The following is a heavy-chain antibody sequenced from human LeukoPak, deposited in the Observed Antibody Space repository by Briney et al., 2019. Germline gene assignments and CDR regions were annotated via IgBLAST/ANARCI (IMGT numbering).Heavy chain of an antibody. J-gene: IGHJ4*02. V-gene: IGHV1-69*13. CDR2: IIPIFGTA. Sequence: SVKVSCTSSGGTFTIYAISWVRQAPGQGLEWMGGIIPIFGTANYAQKFQGRVTITADESTSTAYMELSSLRSEDTAVYYCARRVGADYHFDYWGQGTLVTVSS. D-gene: IGHD1-26*01. CDR3: ARRVGADYHFDY. CDR1: GGTFTIYA.